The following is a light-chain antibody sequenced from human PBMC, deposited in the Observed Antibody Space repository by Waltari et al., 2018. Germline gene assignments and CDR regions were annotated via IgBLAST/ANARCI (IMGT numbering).Light chain of an antibody. CDR3: SSFTTIGTLVV. CDR1: SSDVGGYNH. J-gene: IGLJ2*01. Sequence: QSALTQPASVSGSPGQSITISCTGTSSDVGGYNHVSWYQQQPGKAPKLLILEVTNRPAGISNRFPGSKSVNTASLTISGLQAEDEGEYYCSSFTTIGTLVVFGGGTKVTVL. V-gene: IGLV2-14*01. CDR2: EVT.